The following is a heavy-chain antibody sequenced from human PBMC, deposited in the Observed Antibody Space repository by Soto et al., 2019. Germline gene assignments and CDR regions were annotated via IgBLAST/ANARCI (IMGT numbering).Heavy chain of an antibody. J-gene: IGHJ4*02. V-gene: IGHV4-39*07. D-gene: IGHD1-26*01. Sequence: SETLSLTCTVSGGSISSSSYYWGWIRQPPGKGLEWIGSIYYSGSSNYDPSLMSRVTISVDTSKSQFSLKLSSVTAADTAIYYCARGGVGTTQFDYWGQGTLVTVSS. CDR2: IYYSGSS. CDR1: GGSISSSSYY. CDR3: ARGGVGTTQFDY.